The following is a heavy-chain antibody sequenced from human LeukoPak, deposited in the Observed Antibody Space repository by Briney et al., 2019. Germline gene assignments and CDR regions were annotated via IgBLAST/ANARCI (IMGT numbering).Heavy chain of an antibody. Sequence: GGSLRLSCAASGFTFSSYVMHWVRQAPGKGLEWVAVISYDGSNKYYADSVKGRFTISRDNSKNTLYLQMNSLRAEDTAVYYCARDVGGYSYVLGGYGMDVWGQGTTVTVSS. CDR1: GFTFSSYV. D-gene: IGHD5-18*01. V-gene: IGHV3-30*04. CDR2: ISYDGSNK. J-gene: IGHJ6*02. CDR3: ARDVGGYSYVLGGYGMDV.